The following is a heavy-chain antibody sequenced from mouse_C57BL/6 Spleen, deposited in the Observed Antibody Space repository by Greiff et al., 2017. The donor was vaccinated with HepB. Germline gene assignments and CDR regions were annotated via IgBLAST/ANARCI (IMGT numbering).Heavy chain of an antibody. D-gene: IGHD2-5*01. CDR1: GFSLTSYG. CDR3: ATPYYSNYLYAMDY. CDR2: IWRGGST. V-gene: IGHV2-5*01. J-gene: IGHJ4*01. Sequence: VKLMESGPGLVQPSQSLSITCTVSGFSLTSYGVHWVRQSPGKGLEWLGVIWRGGSTDYNAAFMSRLSITKDNSKSQVFFKMNSLQADDTAIYYCATPYYSNYLYAMDYWGQGTSVTVSS.